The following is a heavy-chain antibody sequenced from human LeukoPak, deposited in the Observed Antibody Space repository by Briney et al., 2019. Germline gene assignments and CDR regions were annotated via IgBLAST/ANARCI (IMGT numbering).Heavy chain of an antibody. CDR2: ISYDGRDK. CDR3: AKEMASHLDY. J-gene: IGHJ4*02. D-gene: IGHD5-24*01. Sequence: GGSLRLSCAASGFTFSSYGMQWVRQAPGKGLEWVAIISYDGRDKFYEDSVKGRFTISRDNSKNTLYLQMNNLRAEDTAVYYCAKEMASHLDYWGQGTLVTVSS. V-gene: IGHV3-30*18. CDR1: GFTFSSYG.